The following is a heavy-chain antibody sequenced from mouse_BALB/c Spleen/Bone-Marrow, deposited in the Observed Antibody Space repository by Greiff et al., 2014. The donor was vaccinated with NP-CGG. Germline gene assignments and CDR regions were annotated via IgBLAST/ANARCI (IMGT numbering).Heavy chain of an antibody. J-gene: IGHJ2*01. CDR1: GYTFTDYW. D-gene: IGHD2-3*01. CDR3: ARFYDLYYLPLDY. CDR2: INPSTGYT. Sequence: VQLQQSGAELAKPGASVKMSCKASGYTFTDYWMHWVKQRPGQGLEWLGYINPSTGYTEYNQKFKDKATLTADKSSSTAYMQMNSLTSEHSSVYYCARFYDLYYLPLDYWGQGTTLTVSS. V-gene: IGHV1-7*01.